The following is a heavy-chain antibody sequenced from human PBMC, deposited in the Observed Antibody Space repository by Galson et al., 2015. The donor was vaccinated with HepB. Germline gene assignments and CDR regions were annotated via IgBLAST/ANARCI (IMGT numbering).Heavy chain of an antibody. CDR3: ARGGQGYYDSSGDYGMDV. CDR2: ISYDGSNK. J-gene: IGHJ6*02. D-gene: IGHD3-22*01. V-gene: IGHV3-30-3*01. Sequence: SLRLSCAASGFTFSSYAMHWVRQAPGKGLEWVAVISYDGSNKYYADSVKGRFTISRDNSKNTLYLQMNSLRAEDTAVYYCARGGQGYYDSSGDYGMDVWGQGTTVTVSS. CDR1: GFTFSSYA.